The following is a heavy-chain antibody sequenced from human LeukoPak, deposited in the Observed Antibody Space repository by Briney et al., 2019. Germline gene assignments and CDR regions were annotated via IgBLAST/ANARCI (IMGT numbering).Heavy chain of an antibody. D-gene: IGHD3-10*01. J-gene: IGHJ5*02. CDR1: GFTFSNYG. CDR2: ISGRGGDT. V-gene: IGHV3-23*01. Sequence: GGSLRLSCAASGFTFSNYGMTWVRQAPGKGLEWVSSISGRGGDTYYADSVKGRFTISRDNAKDSLYLEMNSLRAEDTAVYYCARGGQAGTGDLWGQGTLVTVSS. CDR3: ARGGQAGTGDL.